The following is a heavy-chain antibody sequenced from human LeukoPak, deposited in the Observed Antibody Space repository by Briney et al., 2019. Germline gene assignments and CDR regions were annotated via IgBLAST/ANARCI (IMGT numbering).Heavy chain of an antibody. D-gene: IGHD3/OR15-3a*01. CDR3: ARAFGLTDY. CDR1: GFTVSTYS. Sequence: PGGSLRLSCAVSGFTVSTYSMNWVRQAPGKGLEWVSYISSSSTIYYADSVKGRFTISRDNAKNSLYLQMNSLRDEDTAVYYCARAFGLTDYWGQGTLVTVSS. V-gene: IGHV3-48*02. J-gene: IGHJ4*02. CDR2: ISSSSTI.